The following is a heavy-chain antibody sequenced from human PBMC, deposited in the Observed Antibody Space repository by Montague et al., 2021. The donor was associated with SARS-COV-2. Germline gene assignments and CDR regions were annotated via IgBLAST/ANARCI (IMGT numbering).Heavy chain of an antibody. J-gene: IGHJ6*02. V-gene: IGHV3-48*03. Sequence: SLRLSCAASGFTFSLYEMNWVRQAPGKGLEWVSFISSSGSAIYSADSVKGRFTISRDNAKNSLYLQMNSLRAEDTAVYYCAWDRRRVGATMDYYYFYGMDVWGQGTTVTVSS. D-gene: IGHD1-26*01. CDR3: AWDRRRVGATMDYYYFYGMDV. CDR1: GFTFSLYE. CDR2: ISSSGSAI.